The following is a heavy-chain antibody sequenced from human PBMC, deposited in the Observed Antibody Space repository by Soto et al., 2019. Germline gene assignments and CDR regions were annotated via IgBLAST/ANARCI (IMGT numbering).Heavy chain of an antibody. J-gene: IGHJ3*02. CDR1: GFTFSSYA. CDR3: AKDQDIVVVVAATLGAFDI. CDR2: ISGSDGST. D-gene: IGHD2-15*01. Sequence: EVQLLESGGGLVQPGGSLRLSCAASGFTFSSYAMSWVRQAPGKGLEWVSAISGSDGSTYYADSVKGRFTISRDNSKNTLYLQMNSLRAEDTAVYYCAKDQDIVVVVAATLGAFDIWGQGTMVTVSS. V-gene: IGHV3-23*01.